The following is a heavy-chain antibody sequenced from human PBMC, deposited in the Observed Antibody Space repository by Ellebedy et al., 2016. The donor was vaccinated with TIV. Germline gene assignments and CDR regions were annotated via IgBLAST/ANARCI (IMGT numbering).Heavy chain of an antibody. D-gene: IGHD5-24*01. CDR2: ISAYNGNT. J-gene: IGHJ4*02. Sequence: ASVKVSCXASGYTFTGYYMHWVRQAPGQGLEWMGWISAYNGNTNYAQKLQGRVTMTTDTSTSTAYMELRSLRSDDTAVYYCAREGDGWPKSDYWGQGTLVTVSS. CDR1: GYTFTGYY. CDR3: AREGDGWPKSDY. V-gene: IGHV1-18*04.